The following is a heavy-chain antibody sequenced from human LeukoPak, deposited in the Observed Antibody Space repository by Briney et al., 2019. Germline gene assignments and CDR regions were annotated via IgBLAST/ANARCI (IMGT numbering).Heavy chain of an antibody. J-gene: IGHJ6*03. CDR1: GFTFSTCG. D-gene: IGHD4-17*01. CDR3: AKDRDYGDYPSAYYYYMDV. CDR2: IRTNGTKK. V-gene: IGHV3-30*02. Sequence: PARSMRLSCAASGFTFSTCGIHWVRQAPGKGLEWVAFIRTNGTKKWYADSVKGRFTISRDNSKNMLYLQMNSLRAEDTAVYHCAKDRDYGDYPSAYYYYMDVWGKGTTVPVSS.